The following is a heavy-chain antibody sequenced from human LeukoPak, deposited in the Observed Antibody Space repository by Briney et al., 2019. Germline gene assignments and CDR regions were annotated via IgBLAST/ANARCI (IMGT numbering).Heavy chain of an antibody. CDR3: TKGTIELGV. J-gene: IGHJ6*02. CDR1: GFTFTAYA. D-gene: IGHD4/OR15-4a*01. CDR2: ISGRGDST. Sequence: GGSLRLSCAASGFTFTAYAMSWVRQAPGKGLEWVSTISGRGDSTYYADSVKGRFTISRDNSKDTVFLQLNSLRVEDTALYYCTKGTIELGVWGQGTTVTVSS. V-gene: IGHV3-23*01.